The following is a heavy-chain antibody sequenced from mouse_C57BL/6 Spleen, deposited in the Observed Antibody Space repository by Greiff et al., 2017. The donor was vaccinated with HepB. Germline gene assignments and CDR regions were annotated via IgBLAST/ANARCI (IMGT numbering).Heavy chain of an antibody. Sequence: VQLQQSGPELVKPGASVKISCKASGYSFTDYNMSWVKQSNGKSLEWIGVINPNYGTTSYNQKFKGKATLTVDQSSSTAYMQLHSLTSEDSAVSAWARGVVARGYAMDYWGQGTSVTVSS. CDR2: INPNYGTT. V-gene: IGHV1-39*01. D-gene: IGHD1-1*01. J-gene: IGHJ4*01. CDR1: GYSFTDYN. CDR3: ARGVVARGYAMDY.